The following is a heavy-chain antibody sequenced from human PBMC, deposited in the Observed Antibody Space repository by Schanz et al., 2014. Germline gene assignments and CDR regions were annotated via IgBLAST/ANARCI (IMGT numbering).Heavy chain of an antibody. CDR2: ISGGGGTT. Sequence: EVELVESGGGLVQPGGSLRLSCAASGFSFSDHAMDWLRQAPGKGLEWVSAISGGGGTTYYADSVKGRFTISRDNAENTLFLQMNSLRAEDTAVYYCARPPHDSSGYYPFDYWGQGTLVTVSS. CDR1: GFSFSDHA. CDR3: ARPPHDSSGYYPFDY. J-gene: IGHJ4*02. D-gene: IGHD3-22*01. V-gene: IGHV3-23*04.